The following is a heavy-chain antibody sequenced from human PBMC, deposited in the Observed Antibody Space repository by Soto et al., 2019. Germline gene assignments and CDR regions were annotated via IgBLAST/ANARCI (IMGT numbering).Heavy chain of an antibody. J-gene: IGHJ4*02. CDR1: GFTFSSYA. D-gene: IGHD3-22*01. Sequence: GGSLRLSCAASGFTFSSYAMHWVRQAPGKGLEWVAVISYDGSNKYYADSVKGRFTISRDNSKNTLYLQMNSLRAEDTAVYYCARGAYYYDSSGYRYAYFDYWGQGTLVTVSS. V-gene: IGHV3-30-3*01. CDR2: ISYDGSNK. CDR3: ARGAYYYDSSGYRYAYFDY.